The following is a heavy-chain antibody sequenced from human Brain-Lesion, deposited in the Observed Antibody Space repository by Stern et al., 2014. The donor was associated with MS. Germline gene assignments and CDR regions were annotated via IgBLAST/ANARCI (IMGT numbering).Heavy chain of an antibody. CDR1: GYTFSSYD. J-gene: IGHJ4*02. D-gene: IGHD2-2*01. CDR2: MNPYSGNT. CDR3: ARAVRNQLLSEY. Sequence: VQLVESGAEVKKPGASVKVSCKASGYTFSSYDITWVRQASGHGLEWMGWMNPYSGNTGYAQKFKGRVSMTSDPSISTGYMELTSLTSDDTAVYFCARAVRNQLLSEYWGQGTLVTVSS. V-gene: IGHV1-8*01.